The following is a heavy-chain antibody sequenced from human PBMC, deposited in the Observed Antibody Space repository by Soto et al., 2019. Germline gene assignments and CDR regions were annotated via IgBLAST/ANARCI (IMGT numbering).Heavy chain of an antibody. Sequence: ASVKVSCKASGYTFTSYDINWVRQATGQGLEWMGWMNPNSGNTGYAQKFQGRVTMTRNTSISTAYMELSSLRSEDTAVYYCARALRAAELRIYYYFDYWGQGTLVTVSS. D-gene: IGHD3-3*01. CDR3: ARALRAAELRIYYYFDY. CDR2: MNPNSGNT. CDR1: GYTFTSYD. J-gene: IGHJ4*02. V-gene: IGHV1-8*01.